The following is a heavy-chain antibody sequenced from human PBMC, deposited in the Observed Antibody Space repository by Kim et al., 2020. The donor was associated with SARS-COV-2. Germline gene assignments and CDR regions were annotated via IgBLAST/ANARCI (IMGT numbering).Heavy chain of an antibody. V-gene: IGHV4-39*01. Sequence: SETLSLTCSVSGDSVRSSSYYWGWICQPPGKGLEYVGSVFHSGSSYYSQSLRRRAAISIDTSHNQFSLKLTSVTDADTAVYFCARQRGCGGDCYSDSWGQGILVTVSS. J-gene: IGHJ4*02. CDR1: GDSVRSSSYY. CDR2: VFHSGSS. D-gene: IGHD2-21*02. CDR3: ARQRGCGGDCYSDS.